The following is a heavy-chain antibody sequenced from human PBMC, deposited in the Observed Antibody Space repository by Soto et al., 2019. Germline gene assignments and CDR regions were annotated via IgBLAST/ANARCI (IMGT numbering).Heavy chain of an antibody. J-gene: IGHJ5*02. V-gene: IGHV1-69*13. CDR1: GGTFSSYA. CDR3: ASSHANWGSNWFDP. Sequence: SVKVSCKASGGTFSSYAISWVRQAPGQGLEWMGGIIPIFGTANYAQKFQGRVTITADESTSTAYMELSSLRAEDTAVYYCASSHANWGSNWFDPWGQGTLVTVSS. CDR2: IIPIFGTA. D-gene: IGHD7-27*01.